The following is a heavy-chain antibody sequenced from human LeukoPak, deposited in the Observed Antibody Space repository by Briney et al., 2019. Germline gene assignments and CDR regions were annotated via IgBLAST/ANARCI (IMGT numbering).Heavy chain of an antibody. CDR1: GFTFKNSA. D-gene: IGHD3-10*01. V-gene: IGHV3-23*01. CDR3: AKDLWFGGSAFDS. Sequence: GGSLRLSCAASGFTFKNSAMSWVRQAPGRGLEWVSTISGSRDNSYYADSVEGRFTISRDFSQNTLYLEMNSLTADDTALYYCAKDLWFGGSAFDSWGQGTLVTVSS. J-gene: IGHJ4*01. CDR2: ISGSRDNS.